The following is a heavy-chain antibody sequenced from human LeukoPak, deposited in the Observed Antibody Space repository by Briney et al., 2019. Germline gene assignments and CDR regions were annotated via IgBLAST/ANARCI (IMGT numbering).Heavy chain of an antibody. CDR3: AIFQGTYGDNENDY. V-gene: IGHV1-69*01. CDR2: IIPMINTP. D-gene: IGHD4-17*01. J-gene: IGHJ4*02. CDR1: GGTFRSYA. Sequence: SSVRVSCKASGGTFRSYAITWVRQAPGKGLEWMGGIIPMINTPKYAQKFQGRVSITADESTSTGYMEVSSLRSEDTAVYYCAIFQGTYGDNENDYWGQGTLVTVSS.